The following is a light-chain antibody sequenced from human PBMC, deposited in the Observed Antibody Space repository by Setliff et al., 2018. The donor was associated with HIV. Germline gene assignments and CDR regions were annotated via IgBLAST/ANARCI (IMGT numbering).Light chain of an antibody. CDR2: AAS. CDR3: QQSYSSPLT. J-gene: IGKJ4*01. Sequence: DIQMTQSPSSLSASVGDRVTITCRASQSIRSNLNWYQQKPGKAPKILIYAASSLLSGVPSRFSGSASGTDFTLTISSLQPEDFATYYCQQSYSSPLTFGGGTKVDIK. CDR1: QSIRSN. V-gene: IGKV1-39*01.